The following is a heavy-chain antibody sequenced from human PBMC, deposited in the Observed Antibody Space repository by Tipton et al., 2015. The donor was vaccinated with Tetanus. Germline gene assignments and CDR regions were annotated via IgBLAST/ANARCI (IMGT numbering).Heavy chain of an antibody. CDR1: GGSFSGFY. D-gene: IGHD5-18*01. CDR2: INHSGST. J-gene: IGHJ4*02. CDR3: ARLRAYTYGYRGSYFDY. V-gene: IGHV4-34*01. Sequence: TLSLTCAVYGGSFSGFYWSWIRQPPGKGLEWIGEINHSGSTNYNPSLKSRVTTSVDTSRNQFSLRLSSVTAADTAVYYCARLRAYTYGYRGSYFDYWGQGILVTVSS.